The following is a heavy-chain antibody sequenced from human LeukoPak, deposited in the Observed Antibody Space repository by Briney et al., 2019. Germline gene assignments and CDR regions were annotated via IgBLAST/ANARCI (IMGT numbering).Heavy chain of an antibody. D-gene: IGHD4-23*01. CDR1: GYTLTELS. CDR2: FDPEDGET. Sequence: GASVKVSCKVSGYTLTELSMHWVRQAPGKGLEWMGGFDPEDGETIYAQKFQGRVTMTEDTSTDTAYMELSSPRSDDTAVYYCARDFAYGGNSGWDYWGQGTLVTVSS. J-gene: IGHJ4*02. CDR3: ARDFAYGGNSGWDY. V-gene: IGHV1-24*01.